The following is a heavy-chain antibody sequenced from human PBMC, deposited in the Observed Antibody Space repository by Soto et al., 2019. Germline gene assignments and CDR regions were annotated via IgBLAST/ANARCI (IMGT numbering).Heavy chain of an antibody. CDR3: ARDAKGWIAVAGIYFQH. D-gene: IGHD6-19*01. J-gene: IGHJ1*01. CDR1: GFTFSSYG. V-gene: IGHV3-33*01. Sequence: ESGGGVVQPGRSLRLSCAASGFTFSSYGMHWVRQAPGKGLEWVAVIWYDGSNKYYADSVKGRFTISRDNSKNTLYLQMNSLRAEDTAVYYCARDAKGWIAVAGIYFQHWGQGTLVTVSS. CDR2: IWYDGSNK.